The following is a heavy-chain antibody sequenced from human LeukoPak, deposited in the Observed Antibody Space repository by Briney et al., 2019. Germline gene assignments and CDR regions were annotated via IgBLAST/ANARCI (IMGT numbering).Heavy chain of an antibody. CDR2: MNPDSGGT. Sequence: ASVKVSCKASGYTFTTYDITWVRQATGQGLEWMGWMNPDSGGTNYAQKFQDRVTMNRDTSITTAYMELSRLTSDDTAIYYCARIMEYYDFTPRGFDIWGQGTMVAVSS. D-gene: IGHD3/OR15-3a*01. J-gene: IGHJ3*02. V-gene: IGHV1-2*02. CDR1: GYTFTTYD. CDR3: ARIMEYYDFTPRGFDI.